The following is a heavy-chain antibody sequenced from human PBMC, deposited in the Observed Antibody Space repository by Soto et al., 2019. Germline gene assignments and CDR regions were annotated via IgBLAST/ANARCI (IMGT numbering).Heavy chain of an antibody. V-gene: IGHV2-70*04. D-gene: IGHD3-16*01. Sequence: SGPTLVNPTQTLTLTFTFSGFSLSSKVIRVSWIRHPPGKALEWLARIDWDDDKFYSPSLRTRLAISKGTSKNQVVLTMTNVDPMDTATYYCARSPGGFTVATYFFDYWGQGTLVTVSS. CDR2: IDWDDDK. J-gene: IGHJ4*02. CDR3: ARSPGGFTVATYFFDY. CDR1: GFSLSSKVIR.